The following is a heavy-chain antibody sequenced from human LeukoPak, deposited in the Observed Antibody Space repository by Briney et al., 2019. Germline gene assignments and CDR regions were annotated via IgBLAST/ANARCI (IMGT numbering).Heavy chain of an antibody. Sequence: PGGSLRLSCAASGFTFGSYSMNWVRQAPGKGLEWVSSISSSSSYIYYADSVKGRFTISRDNAKNSLYLQMNSLRAEDTAVYYCARARRITMISGFDPWGQGTLVTVSS. J-gene: IGHJ5*02. V-gene: IGHV3-21*01. D-gene: IGHD3-22*01. CDR1: GFTFGSYS. CDR3: ARARRITMISGFDP. CDR2: ISSSSSYI.